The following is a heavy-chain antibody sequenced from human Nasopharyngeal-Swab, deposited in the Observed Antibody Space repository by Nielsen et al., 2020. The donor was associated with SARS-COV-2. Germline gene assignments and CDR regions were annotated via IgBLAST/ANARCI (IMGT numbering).Heavy chain of an antibody. D-gene: IGHD3-3*01. CDR2: ISSSSSYI. Sequence: ETLSLTCAASGFTFSSYSMNWVRQAPGKGLEWVSSISSSSSYIYYADSVKGRFTISRDNAKNSLYLQMNSLRAEDTAVYYCAREGQIFGVVDYYYYGLDVWGQGTMVTVSS. V-gene: IGHV3-21*01. CDR3: AREGQIFGVVDYYYYGLDV. J-gene: IGHJ6*02. CDR1: GFTFSSYS.